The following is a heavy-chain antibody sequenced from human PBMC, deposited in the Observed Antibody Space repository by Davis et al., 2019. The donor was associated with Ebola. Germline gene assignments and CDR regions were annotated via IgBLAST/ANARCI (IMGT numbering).Heavy chain of an antibody. J-gene: IGHJ6*02. CDR2: ITWNGDDK. CDR3: ARRLPYFGMDV. CDR1: GFTFGDYG. Sequence: PGGSLRLSCAASGFTFGDYGVNWVRQVPGKGLEWVSSITWNGDDKGYADSVRGRFTVSRDNAKNSLYLQMNSLRVEDTAVYFCARRLPYFGMDVWGQGTTVTVSS. D-gene: IGHD4-11*01. V-gene: IGHV3-20*04.